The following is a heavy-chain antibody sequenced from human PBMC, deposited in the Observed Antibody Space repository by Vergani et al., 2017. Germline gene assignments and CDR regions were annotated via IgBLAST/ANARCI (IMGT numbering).Heavy chain of an antibody. Sequence: QVQLVQWGAGLLKPSETLSLTCAVYGGSFTGYYWSWIRQSPRRGLEWIGEIDHHGNTNYNPSLKSRVTISLDISKNQFSLRLSSMTAADTAVYYCTIPIIHCATSTCYYRRAFAVGSPGTTFTASS. CDR1: GGSFTGYY. D-gene: IGHD3-22*01. CDR3: TIPIIHCATSTCYYRRAFAV. V-gene: IGHV4-34*02. J-gene: IGHJ3*01. CDR2: IDHHGNT.